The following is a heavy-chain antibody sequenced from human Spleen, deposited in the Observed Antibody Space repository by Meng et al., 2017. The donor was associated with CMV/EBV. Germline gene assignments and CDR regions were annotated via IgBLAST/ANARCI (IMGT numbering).Heavy chain of an antibody. CDR1: SISSSNW. D-gene: IGHD3-10*01. J-gene: IGHJ4*02. CDR3: ARTRFGELGEQPLLYYFDY. V-gene: IGHV4-4*02. Sequence: SISSSNWWSWVRQPPGKGLEWIGEIYHSGSTNYNPSLKSRVTISVDKSKNQFSLKLSSVTAADTAVYYCARTRFGELGEQPLLYYFDYWGQGTLVTVSS. CDR2: IYHSGST.